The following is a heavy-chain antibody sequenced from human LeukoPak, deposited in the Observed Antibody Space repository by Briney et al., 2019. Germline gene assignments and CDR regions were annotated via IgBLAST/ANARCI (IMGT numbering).Heavy chain of an antibody. J-gene: IGHJ4*02. D-gene: IGHD3-22*01. CDR1: GFTFSSYA. CDR3: AELYYYDSSGDTFDY. Sequence: PGGSLRLSCAASGFTFSSYAMHWVRQAPGKGLEWVAVISYDGSNKYHADSVKGRFTISRDNPKNTLYLQMNSLRAEDTAVYYCAELYYYDSSGDTFDYWGQGTLVTVSS. CDR2: ISYDGSNK. V-gene: IGHV3-30-3*01.